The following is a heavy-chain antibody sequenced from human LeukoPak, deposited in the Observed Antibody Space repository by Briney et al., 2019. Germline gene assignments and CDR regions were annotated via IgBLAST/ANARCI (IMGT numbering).Heavy chain of an antibody. CDR2: INPSGDNT. CDR3: ARSRDGYNWLFEY. D-gene: IGHD5-24*01. Sequence: ASVKVSCKASGYTFTSNYIHWVRQAPGQGLEWMGIINPSGDNTGYAQKFQGRVTMTRDTSTSTVYMELNSLRSEDTALYYCARSRDGYNWLFEYWGQGTLVTVSS. J-gene: IGHJ4*02. CDR1: GYTFTSNY. V-gene: IGHV1-46*01.